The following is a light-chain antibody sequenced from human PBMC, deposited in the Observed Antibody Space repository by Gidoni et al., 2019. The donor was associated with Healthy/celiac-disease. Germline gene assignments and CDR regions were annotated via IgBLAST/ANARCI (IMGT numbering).Light chain of an antibody. Sequence: QSALTQPASVSGSPGHSITISCTGTSSDVGSYNLVSWYQQHPGKAPKLMIYEVSKRPSGVSNRFSGSKSGNTASLTISGLQAEDEADYYCCSYAGSSTCDVVFGGGTKLTVL. CDR1: SSDVGSYNL. J-gene: IGLJ2*01. CDR2: EVS. CDR3: CSYAGSSTCDVV. V-gene: IGLV2-23*02.